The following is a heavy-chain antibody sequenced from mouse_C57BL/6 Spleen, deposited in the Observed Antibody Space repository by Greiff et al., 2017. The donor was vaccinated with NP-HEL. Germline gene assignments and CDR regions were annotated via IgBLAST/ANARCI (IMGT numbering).Heavy chain of an antibody. D-gene: IGHD1-1*01. V-gene: IGHV10-3*01. Sequence: EVKLQESGGGLVQPKGSLKLSCAASGFTFNTYAMHWVRQAPGKGLEWVARIRSKSSNYATYYADSVKDRFTISRDDSQSMLYLQMNNLKTEDTAMYYCVREGAPTTVVGYFDYWGQGTTLTVSS. J-gene: IGHJ2*01. CDR1: GFTFNTYA. CDR2: IRSKSSNYAT. CDR3: VREGAPTTVVGYFDY.